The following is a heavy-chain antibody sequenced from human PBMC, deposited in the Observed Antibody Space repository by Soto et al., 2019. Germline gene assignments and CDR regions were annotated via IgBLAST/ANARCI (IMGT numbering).Heavy chain of an antibody. V-gene: IGHV4-30-2*01. J-gene: IGHJ4*02. D-gene: IGHD2-15*01. CDR3: ARARYCGGGDCFSDY. Sequence: QLQLQESGSGLVKPSQTPSLTCAVSGGSINSDTYSWTWIRQPPGKGLEWIGYIYHSGSTYYNPSLKSRVTISVDRSKNQFSLKLSSVTAADTAVYYCARARYCGGGDCFSDYWGQGTLVTVSS. CDR2: IYHSGST. CDR1: GGSINSDTYS.